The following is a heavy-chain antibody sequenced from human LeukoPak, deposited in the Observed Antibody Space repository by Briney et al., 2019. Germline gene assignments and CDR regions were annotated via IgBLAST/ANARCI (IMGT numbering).Heavy chain of an antibody. CDR2: IYYSGST. V-gene: IGHV4-39*07. CDR3: ARSGYSYGVDY. J-gene: IGHJ4*02. CDR1: GGSLSSSSYY. D-gene: IGHD5-18*01. Sequence: LSETLSLTCTVSGGSLSSSSYYWGWIRQPPGKGLEWIGGIYYSGSTYYNPSFKSRVTISVATSKNQFSLKLSSVTAADTAVYYCARSGYSYGVDYWGQGTLVTVSS.